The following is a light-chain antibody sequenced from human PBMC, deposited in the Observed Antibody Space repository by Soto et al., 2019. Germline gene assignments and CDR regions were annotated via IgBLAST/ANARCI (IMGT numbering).Light chain of an antibody. V-gene: IGKV3-20*01. Sequence: EVALTQSPGTLSLSPGERATLSCRASQSVSSSFLAWYQQKPGQAPRLLIHAASTGATGIPARFRGSGSGTDFTLTISSLEPEDFAVYFCHQYADSPQTFGQGTKVDI. J-gene: IGKJ2*01. CDR3: HQYADSPQT. CDR2: AAS. CDR1: QSVSSSF.